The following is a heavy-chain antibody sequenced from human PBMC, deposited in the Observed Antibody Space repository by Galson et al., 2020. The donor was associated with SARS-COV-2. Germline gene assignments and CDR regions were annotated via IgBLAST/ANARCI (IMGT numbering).Heavy chain of an antibody. D-gene: IGHD1-26*01. CDR3: SRASQDHYSGSYLGSDC. CDR1: GFTFSNYW. CDR2: IKQDGSEK. V-gene: IGHV3-7*01. J-gene: IGHJ4*02. Sequence: TGGSLRLSCAASGFTFSNYWMSWVRQAPGKGLEWVANIKQDGSEKYYVDSVKGRFTISRDNAKNSLYLQMNSLRAEDTAVYYCSRASQDHYSGSYLGSDCWGQGTLVTVSS.